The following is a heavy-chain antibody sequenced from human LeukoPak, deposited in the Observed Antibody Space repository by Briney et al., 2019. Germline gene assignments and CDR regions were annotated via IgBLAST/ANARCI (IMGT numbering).Heavy chain of an antibody. CDR1: GFPFSIYG. CDR3: ANLRPAVTDHMYYFDC. CDR2: IRYEGSNK. D-gene: IGHD4-11*01. J-gene: IGHJ4*02. V-gene: IGHV3-30*02. Sequence: GGYLRLSCAASGFPFSIYGMHWVRQAPGKGLEWVAFIRYEGSNKYYADSVKGRFTISTDNSKNTLYLQMNSLRAEDTAVYYCANLRPAVTDHMYYFDCWGQGTLVTVSA.